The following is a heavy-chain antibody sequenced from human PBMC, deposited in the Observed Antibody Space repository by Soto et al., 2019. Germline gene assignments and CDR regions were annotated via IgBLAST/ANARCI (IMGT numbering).Heavy chain of an antibody. CDR2: ISYDGSNK. J-gene: IGHJ4*02. CDR3: AREDLLVAGRGFDY. D-gene: IGHD6-19*01. V-gene: IGHV3-30-3*01. Sequence: GGSLRLSXATSGFTFRSYAMHWVRQAPGEGLEWVAVISYDGSNKYYADSVKGRFTISRDNSKNTLYLQMNSLRAEDTAVYYCAREDLLVAGRGFDYWGQGTLVTVSS. CDR1: GFTFRSYA.